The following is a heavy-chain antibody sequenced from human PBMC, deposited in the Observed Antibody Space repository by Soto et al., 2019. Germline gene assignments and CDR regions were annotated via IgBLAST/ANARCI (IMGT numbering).Heavy chain of an antibody. CDR1: GGSISSYY. CDR2: IYYSGST. CDR3: ARERGSGPGAYCGGDCYTDY. D-gene: IGHD2-21*02. J-gene: IGHJ4*02. V-gene: IGHV4-59*01. Sequence: ETLSLTCTVSGGSISSYYWSWIRQPPGKGLEWIGYIYYSGSTNYNPSLKSRVTISVDTSKNQFSLKLSSVTAADTAVYYCARERGSGPGAYCGGDCYTDYWGQGTLVTVS.